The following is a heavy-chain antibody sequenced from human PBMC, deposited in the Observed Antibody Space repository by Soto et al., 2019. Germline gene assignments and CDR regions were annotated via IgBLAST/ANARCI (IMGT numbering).Heavy chain of an antibody. CDR3: ARDPGYCTNGVCPIFDF. CDR2: IYHGGRT. CDR1: GDSVTNYF. D-gene: IGHD2-8*01. J-gene: IGHJ4*02. Sequence: PETLSLTCTVSGDSVTNYFWSWMRQPPGKGLEWIGHIYHGGRTNYSPSLRSRVTMSLDSSKNQFSLNLSSVTAADTAVYFCARDPGYCTNGVCPIFDFWGQGILV. V-gene: IGHV4-59*02.